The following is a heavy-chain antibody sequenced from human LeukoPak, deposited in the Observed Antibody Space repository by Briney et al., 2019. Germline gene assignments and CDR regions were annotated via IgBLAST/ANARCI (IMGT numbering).Heavy chain of an antibody. V-gene: IGHV4-4*02. CDR2: IYHSGST. CDR1: GGSISSSNW. D-gene: IGHD5-24*01. Sequence: PSETLSLTCAVSGGSISSSNWWSWVRQPPGKGLEWIGEIYHSGSTNYNPSLKSRVTISVDTSKNQFSLKLSSVTAADTAVYYCARDRGYYYYYYMDVWGKGTTVTVSS. CDR3: ARDRGYYYYYYMDV. J-gene: IGHJ6*03.